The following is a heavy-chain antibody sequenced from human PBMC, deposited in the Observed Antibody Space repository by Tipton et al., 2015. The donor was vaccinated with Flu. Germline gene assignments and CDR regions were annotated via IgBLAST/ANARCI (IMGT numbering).Heavy chain of an antibody. J-gene: IGHJ5*01. V-gene: IGHV4-39*07. CDR3: ARRDYSNYVSVPKNWFDS. CDR2: VFHSGST. Sequence: TLSLTCTVSSDSISGSTFFWGWVRQPPGKGLEWIGSVFHSGSTYSNPSLKSRVTISVDRSKNQFSLKLSSVTAADTAVYYCARRDYSNYVSVPKNWFDSWGQGTLVTVSS. D-gene: IGHD4-11*01. CDR1: SDSISGSTFF.